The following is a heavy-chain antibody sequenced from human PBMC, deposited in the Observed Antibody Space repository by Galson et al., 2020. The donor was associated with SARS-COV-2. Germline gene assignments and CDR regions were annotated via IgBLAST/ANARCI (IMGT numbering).Heavy chain of an antibody. D-gene: IGHD3-10*01. CDR2: IYNTGSV. CDR1: GDSLSRGGFF. V-gene: IGHV4-31*03. J-gene: IGHJ4*02. CDR3: ARGAGNRGGLF. Sequence: TLSLTCSVSGDSLSRGGFFWTWIRQHPGKGLEWIGNIYNTGSVYYNSSLESRVLISIDVSKNQFSLRLSSVTAEDTAVYYCARGAGNRGGLFWGQGTLATVSS.